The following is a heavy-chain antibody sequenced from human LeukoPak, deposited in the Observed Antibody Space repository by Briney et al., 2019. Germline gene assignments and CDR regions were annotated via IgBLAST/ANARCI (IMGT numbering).Heavy chain of an antibody. V-gene: IGHV4-38-2*02. D-gene: IGHD3-10*01. CDR3: ARLGLWFGELTYYMDV. J-gene: IGHJ6*03. CDR2: IYHSGST. Sequence: SETLSLTCTVSGYSISSGYYWGWIRQPPGKGLEWIGSIYHSGSTYYNPSLKSRVTISVDTSKNQFSLKVSSVTAADTAVSYCARLGLWFGELTYYMDVWGKGTTVTISS. CDR1: GYSISSGYY.